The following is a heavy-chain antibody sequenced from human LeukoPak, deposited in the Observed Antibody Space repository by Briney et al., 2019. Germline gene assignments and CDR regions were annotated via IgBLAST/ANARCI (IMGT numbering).Heavy chain of an antibody. J-gene: IGHJ4*02. V-gene: IGHV3-23*01. CDR1: GFTFSNYA. CDR3: AKWGDYDVLTGYYVPDY. Sequence: GASLRLSCAASGFTFSNYAMSWVRQAPGKGLEWVSAILGSGGSTYYADPVKGRFTVSRDNSKSTLYLQMNSLRAEDTALYYCAKWGDYDVLTGYYVPDYWGQGTLVTVSS. D-gene: IGHD3-9*01. CDR2: ILGSGGST.